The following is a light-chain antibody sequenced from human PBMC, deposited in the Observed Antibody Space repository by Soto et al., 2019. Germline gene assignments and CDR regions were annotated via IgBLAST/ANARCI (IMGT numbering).Light chain of an antibody. CDR1: QSVGKY. V-gene: IGKV3-11*01. Sequence: EIVLTQSPGTLSLSPGERATLSCRASQSVGKYLVWYQQKPGQAPRLLIYDASNRATGIPARFSGSGSGTDFTLTISSLEPEDFAVYYCQQRGSRPPWTFGQGTKVDIK. CDR2: DAS. CDR3: QQRGSRPPWT. J-gene: IGKJ1*01.